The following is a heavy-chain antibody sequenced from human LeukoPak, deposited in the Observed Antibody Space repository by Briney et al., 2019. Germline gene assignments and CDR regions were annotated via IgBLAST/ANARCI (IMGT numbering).Heavy chain of an antibody. Sequence: ASVKVSCKASGYTFTSYGITWVRQAPGQGLEWMGWISAYNGNTNYAQKFQGRITMTTDTSTSTVYMELRSLRSDDTAVYYCARGEFITFGGVIARMNWFDPWGQGTLVTVSS. D-gene: IGHD3-16*02. V-gene: IGHV1-18*01. CDR2: ISAYNGNT. J-gene: IGHJ5*02. CDR3: ARGEFITFGGVIARMNWFDP. CDR1: GYTFTSYG.